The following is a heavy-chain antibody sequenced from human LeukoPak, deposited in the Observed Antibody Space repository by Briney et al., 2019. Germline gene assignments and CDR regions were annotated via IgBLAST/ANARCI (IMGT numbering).Heavy chain of an antibody. V-gene: IGHV3-21*01. CDR1: GFTLSTYS. CDR3: ARETPRRGETRDGYR. J-gene: IGHJ4*02. CDR2: ISSSSTYI. Sequence: GGSLRLSCAASGFTLSTYSMSWVRQAPGKGLEWVSSISSSSTYIYYADSVKGRFTISRDNPKNLLFLQINSLRVEDTAVYYCARETPRRGETRDGYRWGQGTVVTVSS. D-gene: IGHD5-24*01.